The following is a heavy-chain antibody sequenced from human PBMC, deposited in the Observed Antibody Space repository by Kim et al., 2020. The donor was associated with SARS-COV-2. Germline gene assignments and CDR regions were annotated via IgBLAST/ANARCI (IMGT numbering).Heavy chain of an antibody. D-gene: IGHD4-17*01. V-gene: IGHV1-18*04. CDR2: ISARDGNT. CDR3: ARGAYGDDSFHY. J-gene: IGHJ4*02. CDR1: GYMFTSYG. Sequence: ASVKVSCKACGYMFTSYGFSWVRQAPGQGLEWLGWISARDGNTKYGQKVQGRVIMTTDTSTNTAYMELWSLRSDDTDMYYCARGAYGDDSFHYWGQGTLVTVSS.